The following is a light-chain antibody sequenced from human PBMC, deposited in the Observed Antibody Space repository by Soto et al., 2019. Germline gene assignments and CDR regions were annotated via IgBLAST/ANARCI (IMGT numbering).Light chain of an antibody. CDR2: AAS. J-gene: IGKJ2*02. CDR1: QSISSY. V-gene: IGKV1-39*01. CDR3: QQSYSTPPCT. Sequence: DIQMTQSPSSLSASVGDRVTITCRASQSISSYLNWYQQKPWKAPKLLIYAASSLQSGVPSRFSGSGSGTAFTLTISSLQPEDFATYYCQQSYSTPPCTFGQGTKLEIK.